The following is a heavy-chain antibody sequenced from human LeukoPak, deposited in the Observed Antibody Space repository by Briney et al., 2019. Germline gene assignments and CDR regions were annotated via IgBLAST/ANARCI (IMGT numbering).Heavy chain of an antibody. D-gene: IGHD6-13*01. J-gene: IGHJ4*02. CDR2: ISSSSSYI. CDR3: ARGLAAGTLDY. Sequence: TGGSLRLSCAASGFTFSNAWMSWVRQAPGKGLEWVSSISSSSSYIYYADSVKGRFTISRDNAKNSLYLQMNSLRAEDTAVYYCARGLAAGTLDYWGQGTLVTVSS. CDR1: GFTFSNAW. V-gene: IGHV3-21*01.